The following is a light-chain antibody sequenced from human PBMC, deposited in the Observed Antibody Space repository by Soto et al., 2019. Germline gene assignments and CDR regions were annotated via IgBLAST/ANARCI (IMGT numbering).Light chain of an antibody. J-gene: IGKJ5*01. CDR3: QQLNAYPLT. Sequence: AIRMTQSPSSFSASTGDRVTITCRASQGISSYLAWYQQKPGKAPKLLIYAASTLQRGVPSRFRGSGSGTQFTLTISSLQPEDFATYYCQQLNAYPLTFGGGTRLEIK. CDR1: QGISSY. CDR2: AAS. V-gene: IGKV1-8*01.